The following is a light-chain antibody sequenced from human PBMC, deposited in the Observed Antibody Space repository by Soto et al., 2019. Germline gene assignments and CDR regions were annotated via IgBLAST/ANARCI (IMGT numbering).Light chain of an antibody. J-gene: IGLJ2*01. V-gene: IGLV1-47*01. CDR2: RNN. CDR1: SSNIGSNY. Sequence: QSVLTQPPSASGTPGQRVTISCSRSSSNIGSNYVYWYQQLPGTAPKLLIYRNNQRPSGVPDRFSGSKSGTSASLAISGLRSEDEADYYCAAWDDSLSHVVFGGGTKLTVL. CDR3: AAWDDSLSHVV.